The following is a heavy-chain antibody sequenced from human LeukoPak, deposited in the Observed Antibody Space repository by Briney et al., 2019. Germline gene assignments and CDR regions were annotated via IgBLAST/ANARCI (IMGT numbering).Heavy chain of an antibody. J-gene: IGHJ4*02. D-gene: IGHD3-22*01. Sequence: PGGSLRLSCAASGFTFSDHYMDWVRQAPGKGLEWVGRSRSKANSYTTEYAASVKGRFTISRDNSKNSLYLQMNSLKTEDTAVYYCTRGYYDSSGYQGFDYWGQGTLVTVSS. CDR1: GFTFSDHY. CDR2: SRSKANSYTT. CDR3: TRGYYDSSGYQGFDY. V-gene: IGHV3-72*01.